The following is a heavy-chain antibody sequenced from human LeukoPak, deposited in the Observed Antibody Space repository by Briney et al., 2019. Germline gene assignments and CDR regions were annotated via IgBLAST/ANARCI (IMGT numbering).Heavy chain of an antibody. D-gene: IGHD3-10*01. CDR3: ARNYGTDYYYYYMDV. J-gene: IGHJ6*03. Sequence: GASVKVSCKASGGTFSSYAISWVRQAPGQGLEWMGGIIPIFGTANYAQKLQGRVTITADESTSTAYMELSSLRSEDTAVYYCARNYGTDYYYYYMDVWGKGTTVTISS. CDR2: IIPIFGTA. CDR1: GGTFSSYA. V-gene: IGHV1-69*13.